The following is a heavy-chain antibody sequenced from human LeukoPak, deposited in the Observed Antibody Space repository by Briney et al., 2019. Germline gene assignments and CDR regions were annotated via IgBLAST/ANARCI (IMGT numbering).Heavy chain of an antibody. V-gene: IGHV1-18*01. D-gene: IGHD6-19*01. CDR3: ARVGYGSGWYSLDFDY. CDR2: ISAYNGNT. J-gene: IGHJ4*02. Sequence: GASVKVSCKASGYTFTSYGISWVRQAPGQGLEWMGWISAYNGNTTYAQKLQGRVTMTTDTSTSTAYMARRSLRSDDTAVYYCARVGYGSGWYSLDFDYWGQGTLVTVSS. CDR1: GYTFTSYG.